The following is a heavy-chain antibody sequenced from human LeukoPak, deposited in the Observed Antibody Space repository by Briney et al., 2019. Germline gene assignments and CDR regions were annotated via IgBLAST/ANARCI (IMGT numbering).Heavy chain of an antibody. J-gene: IGHJ5*02. CDR1: GYSFTTYW. CDR2: IYPGDSDT. V-gene: IGHV5-51*01. CDR3: ARSRCASCFWFDP. Sequence: HGESLKISCKASGYSFTTYWIGWVRQMPGKGLEWMGIIYPGDSDTRYSPSFQGQVTIPVDKSISTAYLQWGSLKASDTAMYYCARSRCASCFWFDPWGQGTLVTVSS. D-gene: IGHD2-2*01.